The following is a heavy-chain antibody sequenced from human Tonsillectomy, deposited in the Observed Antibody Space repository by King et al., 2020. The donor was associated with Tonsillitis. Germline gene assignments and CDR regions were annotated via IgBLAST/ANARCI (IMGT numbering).Heavy chain of an antibody. J-gene: IGHJ4*02. V-gene: IGHV4-59*01. CDR3: ASPYPVLKY. D-gene: IGHD3-9*01. Sequence: QLQESGPGLVKPSETLALTCTVSGGSISSYYWSLIRQPPGKRLDWIGYIYYSGSTHYNPSLKNLVTISVDTSKNQFSLKLSSVTAADTAVYYCASPYPVLKYWGQGTLVTVSS. CDR2: IYYSGST. CDR1: GGSISSYY.